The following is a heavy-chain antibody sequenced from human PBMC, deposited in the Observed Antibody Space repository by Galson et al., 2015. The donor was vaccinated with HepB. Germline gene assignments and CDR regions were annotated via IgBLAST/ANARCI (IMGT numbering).Heavy chain of an antibody. D-gene: IGHD3-22*01. V-gene: IGHV6-1*01. CDR1: GDSVSSNSAA. CDR2: TYYRSKWYN. CDR3: ARDFTYYYDFMLDP. Sequence: CAISGDSVSSNSAAWNWIRQSPSRGLEWLGRTYYRSKWYNDYAVSVKSRITINPDTSKNQFSLQLNSMTPEDTAVYYCARDFTYYYDFMLDPWGQGTLVTVSS. J-gene: IGHJ5*02.